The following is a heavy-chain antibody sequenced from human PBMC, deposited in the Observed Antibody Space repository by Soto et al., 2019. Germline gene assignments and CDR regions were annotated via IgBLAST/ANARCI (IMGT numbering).Heavy chain of an antibody. CDR2: IYWDDDK. J-gene: IGHJ4*02. Sequence: QITLKESGPTLVKPTQTLTLTCTFSGFSLNNSQVGVGWIRQPPGKALEWLTVIYWDDDKRYIPSLKNSLTSTKDTSKNQVVLTMTNMDPKDTATYYCTHFRGGGNSPLGDYWGQGILVTVSS. CDR1: GFSLNNSQVG. V-gene: IGHV2-5*02. D-gene: IGHD2-21*02. CDR3: THFRGGGNSPLGDY.